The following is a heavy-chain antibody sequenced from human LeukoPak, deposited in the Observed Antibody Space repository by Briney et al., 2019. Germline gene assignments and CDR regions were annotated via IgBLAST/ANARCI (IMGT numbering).Heavy chain of an antibody. J-gene: IGHJ3*02. CDR1: GGSISSGGYY. CDR2: IYYSGST. CDR3: ARDIHSSDYADAFDI. D-gene: IGHD3-22*01. V-gene: IGHV4-31*03. Sequence: PSETLSLTCTVSGGSISSGGYYWSWIRQHPGKGLEWIGYIYYSGSTYYNPSLKSRVTISVDTSKNQFSLKLSSVTAADTAVYYCARDIHSSDYADAFDIWGQGTMVTVSS.